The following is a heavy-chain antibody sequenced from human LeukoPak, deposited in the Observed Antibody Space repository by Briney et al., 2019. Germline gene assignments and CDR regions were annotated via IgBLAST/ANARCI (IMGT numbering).Heavy chain of an antibody. V-gene: IGHV3-23*01. CDR2: ISGSGGST. D-gene: IGHD2-2*01. CDR3: AKSPGYCSSTSCYGSFDY. Sequence: GGSLRLSCAASGFTFSSYAMSWVRQAPGKGLGWVSAISGSGGSTYYADSVKGRFTISRDNSKNTLYLQMNSLRAEDTAVYYCAKSPGYCSSTSCYGSFDYWGQGTLVTVSS. CDR1: GFTFSSYA. J-gene: IGHJ4*02.